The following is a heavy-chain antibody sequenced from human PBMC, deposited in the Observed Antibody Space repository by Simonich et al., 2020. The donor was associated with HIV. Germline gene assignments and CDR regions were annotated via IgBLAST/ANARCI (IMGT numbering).Heavy chain of an antibody. J-gene: IGHJ4*02. Sequence: QVQLVQSGAEVKKPGASMKVSCKASGYTFMDYHVHWVRQAPGQGLEVMGWINPNSGGTNYAQKFQGRVTMTRDTSISTAYMELSSLGSDDTAMYYCVRERNAATYPFDYWGQGTLVTVSS. V-gene: IGHV1-2*02. CDR2: INPNSGGT. CDR3: VRERNAATYPFDY. D-gene: IGHD1-1*01. CDR1: GYTFMDYH.